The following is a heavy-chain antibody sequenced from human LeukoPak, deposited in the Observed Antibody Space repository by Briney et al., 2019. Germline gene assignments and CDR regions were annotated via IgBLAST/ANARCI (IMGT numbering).Heavy chain of an antibody. CDR3: AAFPLYCSGGSCYSADDYPTQDWYFDL. J-gene: IGHJ2*01. CDR1: GFTFTSSA. CDR2: IVVGSGNT. V-gene: IGHV1-58*01. Sequence: SVKVSCKASGFTFTSSAVQWVRQARGQRLEWIGWIVVGSGNTNYAQKFQERVTITRDMSTSTAYMELSSLRSEDTAVYYCAAFPLYCSGGSCYSADDYPTQDWYFDLWGRGTLVTVSS. D-gene: IGHD2-15*01.